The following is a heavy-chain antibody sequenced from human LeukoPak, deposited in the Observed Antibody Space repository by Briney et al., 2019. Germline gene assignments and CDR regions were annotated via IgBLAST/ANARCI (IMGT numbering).Heavy chain of an antibody. Sequence: PSETLSLTCTVSGGSIRSSGHNWDWIRQPPGKGLEYIGSIFYSGNTYYNPSLKSRVTISVDTSKNQFSLKLSSVTAADTAVYDCARRPKQPGFWSGYVDYWGQGTLVIVSS. D-gene: IGHD3-3*01. J-gene: IGHJ4*02. CDR3: ARRPKQPGFWSGYVDY. CDR2: IFYSGNT. CDR1: GGSIRSSGHN. V-gene: IGHV4-39*01.